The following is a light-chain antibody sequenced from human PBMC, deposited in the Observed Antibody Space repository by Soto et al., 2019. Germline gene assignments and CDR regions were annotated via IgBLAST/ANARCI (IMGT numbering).Light chain of an antibody. CDR1: QSISSW. CDR3: QQYNSYSGT. CDR2: DAS. J-gene: IGKJ1*01. V-gene: IGKV1-5*01. Sequence: DIQMPQSPSTLSASVGDRVTITCLASQSISSWLAWYQQKPGKAPKLLIYDASSLESGVPSRFSGSGSGTEFTLTISSLQPDDFATYYCQQYNSYSGTFGQGTKV.